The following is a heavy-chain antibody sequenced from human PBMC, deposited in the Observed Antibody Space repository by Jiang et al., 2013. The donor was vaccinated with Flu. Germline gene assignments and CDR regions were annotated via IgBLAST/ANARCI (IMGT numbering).Heavy chain of an antibody. V-gene: IGHV1-46*01. D-gene: IGHD3/OR15-3a*01. CDR3: ARGGWTATQDYFDY. CDR1: GYTFSSNY. J-gene: IGHJ4*02. CDR2: INPSGGST. Sequence: SGAEVKKSGASVKVSCKASGYTFSSNYMHWVRQAPGQGLEWMGIINPSGGSTSYAQKFQGRVTVTRDTSMSKVYMELSNLRSEDTAVYYCARGGWTATQDYFDYWGQGTLVTVSS.